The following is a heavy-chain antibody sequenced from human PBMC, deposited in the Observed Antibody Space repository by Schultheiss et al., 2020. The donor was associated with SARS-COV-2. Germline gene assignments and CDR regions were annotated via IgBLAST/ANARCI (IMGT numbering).Heavy chain of an antibody. J-gene: IGHJ5*02. Sequence: SQTLSLTCTVSGGSISSSSYYWGWIRQPPGKGLEWIGYIYYSGSTNYNPSLKSRVTISVDTSKNQFSLKLSSVTAADTAVYYCARGPTVTTYRWFDPWGQGTLVTVSS. V-gene: IGHV4-61*05. CDR3: ARGPTVTTYRWFDP. CDR1: GGSISSSSYY. CDR2: IYYSGST. D-gene: IGHD4-17*01.